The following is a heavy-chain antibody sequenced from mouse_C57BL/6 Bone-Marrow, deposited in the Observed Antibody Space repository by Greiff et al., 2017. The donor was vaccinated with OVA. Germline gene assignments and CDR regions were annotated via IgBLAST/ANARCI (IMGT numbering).Heavy chain of an antibody. V-gene: IGHV2-2*01. CDR3: ARSSLIYYGYARFAY. CDR1: GFSLTSYG. CDR2: IWSGGST. J-gene: IGHJ3*01. D-gene: IGHD2-2*01. Sequence: QVQLQQSGPGLVQPSQSLSITCTVSGFSLTSYGVHWVRQSPGKGLEWLGVIWSGGSTDYNAAFISRLSISKDNSKSQVFFKMNSLQADDTAIYYCARSSLIYYGYARFAYWGQGTLVTVSA.